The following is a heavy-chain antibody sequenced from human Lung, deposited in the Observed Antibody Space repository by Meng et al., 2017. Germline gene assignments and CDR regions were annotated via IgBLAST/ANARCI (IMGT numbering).Heavy chain of an antibody. J-gene: IGHJ4*02. Sequence: GQWGRLGGGLVKPAGSLRFSCGASGFSFTDAWMSWVRQAPGKGLEWVGRIKSNSDGGTTDYAAPVKGRFTISRDNSKNTVYLQMNSLRVEDTAVYHRAGRVMGAAAYDFWGQGTLVTVSS. D-gene: IGHD6-13*01. V-gene: IGHV3-15*01. CDR2: IKSNSDGGTT. CDR1: GFSFTDAW. CDR3: AGRVMGAAAYDF.